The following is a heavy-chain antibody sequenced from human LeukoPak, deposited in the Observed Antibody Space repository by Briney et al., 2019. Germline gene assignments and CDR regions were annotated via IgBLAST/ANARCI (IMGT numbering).Heavy chain of an antibody. CDR2: IRYDGSNK. V-gene: IGHV3-30*02. J-gene: IGHJ4*02. CDR1: GFTFSSYA. Sequence: GGSLRLSCAASGFTFSSYAMQWVRQAPGKGLEWVAFIRYDGSNKYYADSVKGRFTISRDNSKSTLYLQMGSLRAEDTAVYYCAKDVGCSSTSCLSGYFDYWGQGTLVTVSS. D-gene: IGHD2-2*01. CDR3: AKDVGCSSTSCLSGYFDY.